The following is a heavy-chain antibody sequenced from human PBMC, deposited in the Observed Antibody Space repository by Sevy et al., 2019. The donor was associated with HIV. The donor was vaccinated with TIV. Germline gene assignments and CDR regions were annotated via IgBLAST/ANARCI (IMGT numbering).Heavy chain of an antibody. CDR1: GFTFSNYA. CDR2: ISGTGLST. D-gene: IGHD6-6*01. Sequence: GGSLRLSCAASGFTFSNYAMNWVRQAPGKGLEWVSTISGTGLSTYYADSVKGRFTISRDNSKNTLYLQMNTLSAEDTAFYCGATDLVSMASRQGYFDYWGQGTLVTVSS. CDR3: ATDLVSMASRQGYFDY. J-gene: IGHJ4*02. V-gene: IGHV3-23*01.